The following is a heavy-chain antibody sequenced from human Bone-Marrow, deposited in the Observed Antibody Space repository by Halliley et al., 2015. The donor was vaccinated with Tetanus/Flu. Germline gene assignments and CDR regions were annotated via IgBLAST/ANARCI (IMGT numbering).Heavy chain of an antibody. CDR3: GRSGSSGYYHGMDV. V-gene: IGHV3-33*01. CDR1: GFTFRNYG. D-gene: IGHD6-19*01. J-gene: IGHJ6*02. Sequence: CAASGFTFRNYGMHWVRQAPGKGLEWVAVIWYDGTNEHYVDSVKGRFTISRENSKNTLYLQMNSLRVEDTAVYYCGRSGSSGYYHGMDVWGQGTTVTVSS. CDR2: IWYDGTNE.